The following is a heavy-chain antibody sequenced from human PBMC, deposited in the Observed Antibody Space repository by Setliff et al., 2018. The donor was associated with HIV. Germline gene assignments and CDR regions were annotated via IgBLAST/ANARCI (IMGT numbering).Heavy chain of an antibody. CDR2: IYYSGST. D-gene: IGHD2-2*02. CDR1: GGSISSSSYY. J-gene: IGHJ6*03. Sequence: SETLSLTCTVSGGSISSSSYYWGWIRQPPGKGLEWIATIYYSGSTYYNPSLKSRVTISVDTSKNQFSLKLSSVTAAVTAVYYCARHLEYRGAYYYYYMDVWGKGTTVTVSS. CDR3: ARHLEYRGAYYYYYMDV. V-gene: IGHV4-39*01.